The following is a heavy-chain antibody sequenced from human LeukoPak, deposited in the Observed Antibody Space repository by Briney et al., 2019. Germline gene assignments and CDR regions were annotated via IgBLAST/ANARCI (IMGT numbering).Heavy chain of an antibody. CDR1: GFTFSSYG. CDR2: IRYDGSNK. D-gene: IGHD6-13*01. V-gene: IGHV3-30*02. J-gene: IGHJ5*02. CDR3: AKDRASKAAAGTWFDP. Sequence: TGGSLRLSCAASGFTFSSYGMHWVRQAPGKGLEGVAFIRYDGSNKYYADSVKGRFTISRDNSKNTLYLQMKSLRAEDTAVYYCAKDRASKAAAGTWFDPWGQGTLVTVSS.